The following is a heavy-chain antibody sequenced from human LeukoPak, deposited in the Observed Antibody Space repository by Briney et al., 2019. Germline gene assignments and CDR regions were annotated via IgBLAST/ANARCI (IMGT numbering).Heavy chain of an antibody. V-gene: IGHV4-4*07. D-gene: IGHD2-2*03. CDR2: IYTSGST. CDR1: GGSISSYY. CDR3: ARDPGYSDAKSEYYFDY. J-gene: IGHJ4*02. Sequence: SETLSLTCTVSGGSISSYYWSWIRQPAGKGLEWIGRIYTSGSTNYNPSLKSRVTISVDTSKNQFSLKLSSVTAADTAVYYCARDPGYSDAKSEYYFDYWGQGTLVTVSS.